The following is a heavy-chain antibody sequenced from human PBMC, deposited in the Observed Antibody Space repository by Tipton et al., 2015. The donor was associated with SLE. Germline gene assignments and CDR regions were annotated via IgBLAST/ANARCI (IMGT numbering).Heavy chain of an antibody. D-gene: IGHD4/OR15-4a*01. CDR2: IYYDGTKK. Sequence: SLRLSCAASGFNFNLHGIHWVRQAPVRGLEWVAFIYYDGTKKYYADSVRGRFTISRDNSRSTVSLQMSSLTTEDTAIYYCANYDYANYVSEFWGQGTLVTVSS. J-gene: IGHJ4*02. CDR1: GFNFNLHG. V-gene: IGHV3-30*19. CDR3: ANYDYANYVSEF.